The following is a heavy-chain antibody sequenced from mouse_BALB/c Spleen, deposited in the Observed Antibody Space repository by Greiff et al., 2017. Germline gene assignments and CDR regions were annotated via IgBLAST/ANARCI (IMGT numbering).Heavy chain of an antibody. CDR3: ARLYGSSYDYAIDY. J-gene: IGHJ4*01. Sequence: EVKVVESGGDLVKPGGSLKLSCAASGFTFSSYGMSWVRQTPDKRLEWVATISSGGSYTYYPDSVKGRFTISRDNAKNTLYLQMSSLKSEDTAMYYCARLYGSSYDYAIDYWGQGTSVTVSS. CDR1: GFTFSSYG. V-gene: IGHV5-6*01. D-gene: IGHD1-1*01. CDR2: ISSGGSYT.